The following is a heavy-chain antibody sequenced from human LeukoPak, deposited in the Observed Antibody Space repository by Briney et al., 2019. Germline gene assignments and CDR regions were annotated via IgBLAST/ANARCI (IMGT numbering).Heavy chain of an antibody. D-gene: IGHD6-19*01. Sequence: PGGSLRLSRAVSGFTFSSYAMHWLRQSPGKGLEWVAITWHDESQKYYADSVKGRFTISRDNSKNTLYLQMNSLRVEDTGVYYCARNPSAAKTVAGTGGGLYWGQGTLVTVSS. CDR2: TWHDESQK. J-gene: IGHJ4*02. CDR3: ARNPSAAKTVAGTGGGLY. V-gene: IGHV3-33*01. CDR1: GFTFSSYA.